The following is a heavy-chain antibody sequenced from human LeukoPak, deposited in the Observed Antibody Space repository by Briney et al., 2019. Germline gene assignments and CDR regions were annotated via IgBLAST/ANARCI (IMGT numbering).Heavy chain of an antibody. J-gene: IGHJ4*02. Sequence: GGSLRLSCAASGFTVSSYYMSWVRQAPGKGLEWVSIIYRGGSTHYADPVKGRFTISRDNSKNTVYLQMNSLRAEDTAVYYCARGLNTYDSSGFYLFWGQGTLVTVSS. V-gene: IGHV3-53*01. CDR1: GFTVSSYY. CDR2: IYRGGST. CDR3: ARGLNTYDSSGFYLF. D-gene: IGHD3-22*01.